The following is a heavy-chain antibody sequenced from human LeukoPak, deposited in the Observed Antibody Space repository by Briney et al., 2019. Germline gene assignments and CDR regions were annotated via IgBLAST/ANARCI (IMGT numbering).Heavy chain of an antibody. D-gene: IGHD3-16*01. V-gene: IGHV3-48*04. CDR2: ISGSGSTI. CDR3: ATFGFRGLRGPDP. CDR1: GFTFSNYG. Sequence: GRSLRLSCAASGFTFSNYGMYWVRQAPGKGLEWVSYISGSGSTIDYADSVKGRFTISRDNAKNSLYLQMNSLRVEDTAVYYCATFGFRGLRGPDPWGQGTLVTVSS. J-gene: IGHJ5*02.